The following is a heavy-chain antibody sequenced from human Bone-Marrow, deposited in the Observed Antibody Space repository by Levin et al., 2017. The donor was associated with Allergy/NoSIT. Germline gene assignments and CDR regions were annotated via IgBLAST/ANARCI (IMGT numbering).Heavy chain of an antibody. CDR3: ARAPPPHTLKAGPIDAYDYDGMDV. V-gene: IGHV1-8*01. CDR1: GYTFTSYD. D-gene: IGHD2-2*02. J-gene: IGHJ6*02. CDR2: MNPNSGNT. Sequence: ASVKVSCKASGYTFTSYDINWVRQATGQGLEWMGWMNPNSGNTGYAQKFQGRVTMTRNTSISTAYMELSSLRSEDTAVYYCARAPPPHTLKAGPIDAYDYDGMDVWGQGTTVTVSS.